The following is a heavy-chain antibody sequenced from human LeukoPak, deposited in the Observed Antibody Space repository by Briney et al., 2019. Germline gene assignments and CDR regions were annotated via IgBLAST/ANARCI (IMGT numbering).Heavy chain of an antibody. CDR3: ARTYCGSTSCYWLRGGMGYYYYGMDV. V-gene: IGHV3-21*01. J-gene: IGHJ6*02. Sequence: GGSLRLSCAASGFTFSSYSMNWVRQAPGKGLEWVSSISSSSSYIYYADSVKGRFTISRDNAKNSLYLQMNSLRAEDTAVYYCARTYCGSTSCYWLRGGMGYYYYGMDVWGQGTTVTVSS. CDR2: ISSSSSYI. D-gene: IGHD2-2*01. CDR1: GFTFSSYS.